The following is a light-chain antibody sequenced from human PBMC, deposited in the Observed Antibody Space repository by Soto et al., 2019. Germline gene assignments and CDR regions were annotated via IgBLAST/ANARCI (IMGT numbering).Light chain of an antibody. CDR2: VNSDGSH. CDR3: QTWGAGILV. V-gene: IGLV4-69*01. CDR1: SGHSNYA. J-gene: IGLJ2*01. Sequence: QPVLTQAPSASASLGASVKLTCALTSGHSNYAIAWHQQQPEQGPRYLMKVNSDGSHIKGDGIPDRFSGSSSGAERFLTISSLQSEDEADYYCQTWGAGILVFGGGTKVTGL.